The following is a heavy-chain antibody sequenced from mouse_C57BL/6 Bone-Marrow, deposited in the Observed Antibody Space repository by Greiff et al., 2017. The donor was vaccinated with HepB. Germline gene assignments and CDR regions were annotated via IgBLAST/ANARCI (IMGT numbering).Heavy chain of an antibody. Sequence: DVMLVESGGDLVKPGGSLKLSCAASGFTFSSYAMSWVRQTPEKRLEWVATISDGGSYTYYPDNVKGRFTISRDNAKNNLYLQMSHLKSEDTAMYYCARDYFDYWGQGTTLTVSS. J-gene: IGHJ2*01. CDR1: GFTFSSYA. V-gene: IGHV5-4*01. CDR3: ARDYFDY. CDR2: ISDGGSYT.